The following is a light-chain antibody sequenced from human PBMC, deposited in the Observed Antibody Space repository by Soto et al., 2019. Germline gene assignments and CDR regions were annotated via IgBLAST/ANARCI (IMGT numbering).Light chain of an antibody. J-gene: IGLJ2*01. V-gene: IGLV2-11*01. CDR3: CSYAGTYTFVV. Sequence: QSALTQPRSVSGSPGQSVTISCTGTRNDVGGYNYVSWYQQNPGKAPKLMIYDVSKRPSGVPDRFSGSKSDNTASLTISGLQAEDEADYYCCSYAGTYTFVVFGGGTKLTVL. CDR1: RNDVGGYNY. CDR2: DVS.